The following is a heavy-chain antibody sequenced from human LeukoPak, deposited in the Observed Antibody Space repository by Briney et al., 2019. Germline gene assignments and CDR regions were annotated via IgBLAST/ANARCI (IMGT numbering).Heavy chain of an antibody. CDR3: ARDAHYYDSSGYVWYYGMDV. Sequence: TLSLTCTVSGGSISSGSYYWSWIRQPAGKGLEWIGRIYTSGSTNYNPSLKSRVTISVDTSKNQFSLKLSSVTAADTAVYYCARDAHYYDSSGYVWYYGMDVWGQGTTVTVSS. CDR1: GGSISSGSYY. V-gene: IGHV4-61*02. CDR2: IYTSGST. D-gene: IGHD3-22*01. J-gene: IGHJ6*02.